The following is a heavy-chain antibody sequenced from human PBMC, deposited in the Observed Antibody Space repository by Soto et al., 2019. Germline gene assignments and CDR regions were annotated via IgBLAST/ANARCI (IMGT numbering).Heavy chain of an antibody. J-gene: IGHJ6*02. CDR1: GYTCTRSG. CDR2: TSTSNGDT. D-gene: IGHD5-12*01. V-gene: IGHV1-18*01. Sequence: QVQLVQSGAEVKKPGASVKVSCNASGYTCTRSGISWVRHAPGPAREWMGGTSTSNGDTNSAQTFQGRVSMTRDTSPSTVYMGLRSLRSDDTAVYYCASEGVALYYYYGMDVWGQGTPVTVSS. CDR3: ASEGVALYYYYGMDV.